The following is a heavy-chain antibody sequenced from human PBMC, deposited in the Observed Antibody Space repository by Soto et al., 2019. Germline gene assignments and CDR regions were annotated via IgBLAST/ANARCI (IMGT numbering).Heavy chain of an antibody. V-gene: IGHV3-21*01. J-gene: IGHJ4*02. CDR2: ISSSSSYI. CDR1: GFTFSSYS. Sequence: GGSLRLSCAASGFTFSSYSMNWVRQAPGKGLEWVSSISSSSSYIYYADSVKGRFTISRDNAKNSLYLQMNSLRAEDTAVYYCARDQPAYCSSTSCYEVVRRDYWGQGTLVTVSS. D-gene: IGHD2-2*01. CDR3: ARDQPAYCSSTSCYEVVRRDY.